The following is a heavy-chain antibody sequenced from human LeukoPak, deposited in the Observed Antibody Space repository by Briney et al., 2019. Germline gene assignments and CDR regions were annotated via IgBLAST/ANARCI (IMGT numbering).Heavy chain of an antibody. V-gene: IGHV3-21*01. CDR1: GFTFSSYS. D-gene: IGHD1-26*01. CDR3: ARDRLPLYSGSYYWPRQGWFDP. Sequence: PGGSLRLSCAASGFTFSSYSMNWVRQAPGKGLEWVSSISSSSSYIYYADSVKGRFTISRDNAKNSLYLQMNSLRAEDTAVYYCARDRLPLYSGSYYWPRQGWFDPWGQGTLVTVSS. CDR2: ISSSSSYI. J-gene: IGHJ5*02.